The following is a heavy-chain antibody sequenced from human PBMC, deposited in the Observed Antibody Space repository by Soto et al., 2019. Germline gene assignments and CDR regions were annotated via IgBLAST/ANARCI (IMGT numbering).Heavy chain of an antibody. J-gene: IGHJ3*02. Sequence: GESLKISCKGSGYSFTSYWIGWVRQMPGKGLEWMGIIYPGDSDTRYSPSFQGQVTISADKSISTAYLQWSSLKASDTAMYYCARLFRVDDYGDLGAFDIWGQGTMVTVSS. V-gene: IGHV5-51*01. D-gene: IGHD4-17*01. CDR1: GYSFTSYW. CDR2: IYPGDSDT. CDR3: ARLFRVDDYGDLGAFDI.